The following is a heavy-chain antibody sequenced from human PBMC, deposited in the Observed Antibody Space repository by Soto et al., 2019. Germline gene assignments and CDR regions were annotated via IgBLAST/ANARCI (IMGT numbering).Heavy chain of an antibody. CDR3: EKDSGIAARPVPCDY. J-gene: IGHJ4*02. D-gene: IGHD6-6*01. Sequence: GWSLRLSCAASGFTFSSYAMSWVRQAPGKGLEWVSAISGSGGSTYYADSVKGRFTISRDNSKNTLYLQMNSLIAEDTAVYYCEKDSGIAARPVPCDYWGQGTLVTVSS. CDR1: GFTFSSYA. CDR2: ISGSGGST. V-gene: IGHV3-23*01.